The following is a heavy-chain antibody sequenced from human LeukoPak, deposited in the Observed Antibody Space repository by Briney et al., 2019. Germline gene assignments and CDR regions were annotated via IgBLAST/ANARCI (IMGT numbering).Heavy chain of an antibody. CDR3: AREGGSGRYKPLYYYYYGMDV. CDR1: GFTFSSYW. CDR2: INSDGSST. D-gene: IGHD6-19*01. Sequence: GGSLRLSCAASGFTFSSYWMHWVRQAPGKGLVWVSRINSDGSSTSYADSVKGRFTISRDNAKNTLYLHMNSLRAEDTAVYYCAREGGSGRYKPLYYYYYGMDVWGQGTTVTVSS. J-gene: IGHJ6*02. V-gene: IGHV3-74*01.